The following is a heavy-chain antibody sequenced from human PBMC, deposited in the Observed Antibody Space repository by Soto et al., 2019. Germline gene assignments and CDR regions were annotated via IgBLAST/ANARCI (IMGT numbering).Heavy chain of an antibody. Sequence: SETLSLTCTVSGDSVTSDSHYWGWIRQPPGKGLESIANIYYDGNTYYNPSLKSRLTISVDTSKNQFSLKLSSVTAADTAVYYCARGPRWLPHFDSWGQVTLVTVSS. J-gene: IGHJ4*02. CDR2: IYYDGNT. CDR1: GDSVTSDSHY. CDR3: ARGPRWLPHFDS. D-gene: IGHD5-12*01. V-gene: IGHV4-39*07.